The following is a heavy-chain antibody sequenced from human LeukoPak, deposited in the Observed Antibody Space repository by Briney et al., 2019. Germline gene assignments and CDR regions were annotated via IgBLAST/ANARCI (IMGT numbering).Heavy chain of an antibody. Sequence: SETLSLTCTVPGGSISSYYWSWIRQPAGKGLEWIGRIYTSGSTNYNPSLKSRVTMSVDTSKNQFSLKLSSVTAADTAVDYCARASVGSDTIFGVVMKGAFDIWGQGTMVTVSS. D-gene: IGHD3-3*01. V-gene: IGHV4-4*07. CDR3: ARASVGSDTIFGVVMKGAFDI. CDR1: GGSISSYY. CDR2: IYTSGST. J-gene: IGHJ3*02.